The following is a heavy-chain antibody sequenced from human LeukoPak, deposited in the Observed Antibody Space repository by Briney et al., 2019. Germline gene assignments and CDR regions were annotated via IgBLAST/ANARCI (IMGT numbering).Heavy chain of an antibody. CDR2: IYYSGST. CDR1: GGSISSSSYY. Sequence: ASETLSLTCTVSGGSISSSSYYWGWIRQPPGKGLEWIGSIYYSGSTYYNPSLKSRVTISVDTSKNQFSLKLSSVTAADTAVYYCARAGGTRDGYNRNYYYYYMDVWGKGTTVTVSS. J-gene: IGHJ6*03. D-gene: IGHD5-24*01. V-gene: IGHV4-39*01. CDR3: ARAGGTRDGYNRNYYYYYMDV.